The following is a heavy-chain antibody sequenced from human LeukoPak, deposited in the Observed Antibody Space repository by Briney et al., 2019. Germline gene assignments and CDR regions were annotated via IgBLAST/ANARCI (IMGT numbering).Heavy chain of an antibody. V-gene: IGHV3-43*01. D-gene: IGHD4-17*01. CDR3: AKAWTTVILYYYGMDV. CDR2: ISWDGGST. Sequence: GGSLRLSCAASGFTFDDYTMHWVRQAPGKGLEWVSLISWDGGSTYYADSVKGRFTISRDNSKNTLYLQMNSLRAEDTAVYYCAKAWTTVILYYYGMDVWGQGTTVTVSS. CDR1: GFTFDDYT. J-gene: IGHJ6*02.